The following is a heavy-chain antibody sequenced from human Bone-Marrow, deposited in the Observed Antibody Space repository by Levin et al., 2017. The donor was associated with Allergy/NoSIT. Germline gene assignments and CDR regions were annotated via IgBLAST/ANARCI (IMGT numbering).Heavy chain of an antibody. CDR1: GYSFSSYG. CDR2: ISGYNGNT. Sequence: GESLKISCKASGYSFSSYGITWVRQAPGQGLEWVGWISGYNGNTNYAQKFQDRVTMTTDTSTSTAYMELRSLRSDDTAVYYCAKGARSATGGSYPLEYWGQGTLVTVSS. V-gene: IGHV1-18*04. CDR3: AKGARSATGGSYPLEY. D-gene: IGHD1-26*01. J-gene: IGHJ4*02.